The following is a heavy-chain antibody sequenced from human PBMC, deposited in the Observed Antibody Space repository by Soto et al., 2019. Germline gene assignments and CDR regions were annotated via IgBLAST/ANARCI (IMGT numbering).Heavy chain of an antibody. V-gene: IGHV1-2*04. Sequence: ASVNVSLEASGYTFTGYYMHCLRQAPGQEIEWMGWINPDTGCINYAQRFQGWVTMTRDTCISTAYMELSRLRSGATAVYYCARGLYDYDSSGYYDAFDIGGQGAMVTVSS. CDR2: INPDTGCI. CDR3: ARGLYDYDSSGYYDAFDI. J-gene: IGHJ3*02. CDR1: GYTFTGYY. D-gene: IGHD3-22*01.